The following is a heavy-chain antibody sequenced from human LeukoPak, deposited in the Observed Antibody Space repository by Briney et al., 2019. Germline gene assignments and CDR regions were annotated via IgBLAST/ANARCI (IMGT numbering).Heavy chain of an antibody. CDR2: ISAYNGNT. CDR1: GYTFTSYG. V-gene: IGHV1-18*01. Sequence: ASVKVSCKASGYTFTSYGISWVRQAPGQGLEWMGWISAYNGNTNYAQKLQGRVTMTTDTSTSTAYMELRSLRSDDTAVYYCARDPNSLVEVAGSRFDPWGQGTLVTVSS. CDR3: ARDPNSLVEVAGSRFDP. J-gene: IGHJ5*02. D-gene: IGHD6-19*01.